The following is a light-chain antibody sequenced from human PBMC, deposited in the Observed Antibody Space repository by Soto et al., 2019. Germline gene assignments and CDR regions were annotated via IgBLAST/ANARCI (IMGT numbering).Light chain of an antibody. J-gene: IGKJ5*01. CDR3: MQGTHWPPIP. CDR1: QSLVHSDGYTY. Sequence: EVVLTQSPPSLPVHLGQPAYISCRSGQSLVHSDGYTYLSWFHQRPGQSPMRLIYRVSNRDSGVPNRFSGSESGTEFTLRISSVEADDAGLFYCMQGTHWPPIPFGQGTRLEIK. CDR2: RVS. V-gene: IGKV2-30*02.